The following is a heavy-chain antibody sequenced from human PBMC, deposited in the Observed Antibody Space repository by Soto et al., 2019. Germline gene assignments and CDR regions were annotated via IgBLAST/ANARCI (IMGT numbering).Heavy chain of an antibody. CDR3: AGGIWDDNAY. J-gene: IGHJ4*02. CDR2: FSGRSTST. Sequence: VGSLRLSCVASGFPVNNTAMTWVRQTPGGGLEWVSAFSGRSTSTYYAGSVKGRFTISKDNAKNTLYLQMNSLRAEDTAVYYCAGGIWDDNAYWGQGTLVTVSS. D-gene: IGHD1-1*01. V-gene: IGHV3-23*01. CDR1: GFPVNNTA.